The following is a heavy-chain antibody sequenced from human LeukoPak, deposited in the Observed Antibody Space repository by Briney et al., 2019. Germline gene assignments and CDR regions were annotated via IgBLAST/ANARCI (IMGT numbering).Heavy chain of an antibody. CDR1: GYSISSGYY. J-gene: IGHJ3*02. CDR2: IYHSGST. V-gene: IGHV4-38-2*02. CDR3: AREGTVTMGGAFDI. D-gene: IGHD4-17*01. Sequence: SETLSLTCTVSGYSISSGYYWGWIRQPPGKGLEWIGSIYHSGSTYYNPSLKSRVTISVDRSKNQFSLKLSSVTAADTAVYYCAREGTVTMGGAFDIWGQGTMVTVSS.